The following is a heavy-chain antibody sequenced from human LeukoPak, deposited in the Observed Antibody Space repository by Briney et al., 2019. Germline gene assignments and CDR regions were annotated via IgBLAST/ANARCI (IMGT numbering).Heavy chain of an antibody. D-gene: IGHD2-2*01. Sequence: GESLKISCKGSGYSFTSYWIGWVRQMPGKGLEWMGIIYPGDSDTRYSPSFQGQVTISADKSIRTAYLQWSSLKASDTAMYYCARQGVGYCSSTSCYGGNWFDPWGQGTLVTVSS. V-gene: IGHV5-51*01. CDR3: ARQGVGYCSSTSCYGGNWFDP. J-gene: IGHJ5*02. CDR1: GYSFTSYW. CDR2: IYPGDSDT.